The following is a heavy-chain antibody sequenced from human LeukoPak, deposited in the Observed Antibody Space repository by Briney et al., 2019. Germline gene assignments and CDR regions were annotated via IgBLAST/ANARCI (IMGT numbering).Heavy chain of an antibody. Sequence: ASVKVSCKVSGYTLTELSMHWVRQAPGKGLEWMGGFDPEDGETIYAQKFQGRVTMTEDTSTDTAYMELSSLRSEDTAVYYCATLAPGIAGAGTLFQHWGQGTLVTVSS. CDR2: FDPEDGET. CDR3: ATLAPGIAGAGTLFQH. V-gene: IGHV1-24*01. J-gene: IGHJ1*01. D-gene: IGHD6-13*01. CDR1: GYTLTELS.